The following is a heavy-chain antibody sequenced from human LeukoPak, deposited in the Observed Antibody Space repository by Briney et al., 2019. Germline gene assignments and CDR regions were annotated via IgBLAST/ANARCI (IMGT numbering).Heavy chain of an antibody. CDR3: AKDRTVTTNWFQH. D-gene: IGHD4-17*01. CDR1: GFTFSSYA. J-gene: IGHJ1*01. Sequence: SGGSLRLSCAASGFTFSSYAMSWVRQAPGKGLEWVSAISGSGGSTYYADSVKGRFTISRDNSKNTLYLQMNSLRAEDTAVYYCAKDRTVTTNWFQHWGQGTLVTVSS. CDR2: ISGSGGST. V-gene: IGHV3-23*01.